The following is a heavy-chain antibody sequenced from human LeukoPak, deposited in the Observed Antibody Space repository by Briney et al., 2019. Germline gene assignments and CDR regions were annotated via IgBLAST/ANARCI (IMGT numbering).Heavy chain of an antibody. CDR3: ARGHYGMDV. J-gene: IGHJ6*02. CDR2: IKQDGSEK. V-gene: IGHV3-7*04. CDR1: GFTFNNNW. Sequence: GGSLRLSCAASGFTFNNNWMIWVRQAPGKGLEWVTTIKQDGSEKYYVDSVKGRFTVSRDNAKDSLYLQMNSLRAEDTAMYYCARGHYGMDVWGQGTTVTVSS.